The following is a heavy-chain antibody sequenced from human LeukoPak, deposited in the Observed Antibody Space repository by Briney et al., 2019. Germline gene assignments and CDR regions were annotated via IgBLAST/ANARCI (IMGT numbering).Heavy chain of an antibody. D-gene: IGHD2-21*01. CDR3: ARLQSSGLVWSVY. J-gene: IGHJ4*02. CDR2: IYYSGST. Sequence: ASETLSLTCTVSGGSISSSSYYWGWIHQPPGKGLEWIGSIYYSGSTYYNPSLKSRVTISVDTSKNQFSLKLSSVTAADTAVYYCARLQSSGLVWSVYWGQGTLVTVSS. V-gene: IGHV4-39*01. CDR1: GGSISSSSYY.